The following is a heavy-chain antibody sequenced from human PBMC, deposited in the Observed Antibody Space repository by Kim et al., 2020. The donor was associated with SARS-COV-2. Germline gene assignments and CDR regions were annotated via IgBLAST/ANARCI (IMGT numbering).Heavy chain of an antibody. CDR3: ARKNGYPSGPSSDY. J-gene: IGHJ4*02. CDR2: IYYTGNT. Sequence: SETLSLTCTVSSGSISTYYWSWIRQSPGKGLEWIGYIYYTGNTNYNPSLKSRVTMSVDTSKNQFSLKLRSVTAADTAIYYCARKNGYPSGPSSDYWGQGTLVTVSS. CDR1: SGSISTYY. V-gene: IGHV4-59*13. D-gene: IGHD6-19*01.